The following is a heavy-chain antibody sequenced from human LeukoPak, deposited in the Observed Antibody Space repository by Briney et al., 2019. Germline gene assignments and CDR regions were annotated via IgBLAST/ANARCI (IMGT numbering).Heavy chain of an antibody. Sequence: ASVKVSCKASGYTFTSYGISWVRQAPGQGLEWMGWISAYNGNTNYAQKLQGRVTMTTDTSTSTAYMELSRLRSDDTAVYYCARDSGLDDAFDIWGQGTMVTVSS. CDR2: ISAYNGNT. J-gene: IGHJ3*02. CDR1: GYTFTSYG. CDR3: ARDSGLDDAFDI. V-gene: IGHV1-18*01. D-gene: IGHD3-22*01.